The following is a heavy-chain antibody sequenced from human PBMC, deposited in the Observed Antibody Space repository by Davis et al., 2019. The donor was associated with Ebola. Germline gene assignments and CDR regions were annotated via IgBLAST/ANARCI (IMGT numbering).Heavy chain of an antibody. J-gene: IGHJ6*02. V-gene: IGHV1-2*02. Sequence: ASVKVSCKASGYTFTSYYMHWVRQAPGQGLEWMGWINPNSGGTNYAQKLQGRVTMTTDTSTSTAYMELRSLRSDDTAVYYCARAVGYSSSWLGYYYYYGMDVWGQGTTVTVSS. D-gene: IGHD6-13*01. CDR1: GYTFTSYY. CDR3: ARAVGYSSSWLGYYYYYGMDV. CDR2: INPNSGGT.